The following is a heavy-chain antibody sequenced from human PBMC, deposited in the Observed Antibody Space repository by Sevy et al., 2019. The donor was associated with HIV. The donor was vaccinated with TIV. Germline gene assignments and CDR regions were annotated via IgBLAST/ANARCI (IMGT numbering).Heavy chain of an antibody. CDR3: ASDYS. V-gene: IGHV3-7*03. CDR2: INQHGSDK. J-gene: IGHJ4*02. CDR1: GFIFSNFW. Sequence: AGSLRLSCAGSGFIFSNFWMTWVRQGPGKGLEWVATINQHGSDKYYVDSVKGRFTISRDNAKNSVYLQMSSLRVEDTAMYYSASDYSWGQGTLVTVSS.